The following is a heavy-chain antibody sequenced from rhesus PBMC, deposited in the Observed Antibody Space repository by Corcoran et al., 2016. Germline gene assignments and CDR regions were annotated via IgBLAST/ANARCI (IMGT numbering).Heavy chain of an antibody. J-gene: IGHJ4*01. Sequence: QVQLQESGPGLVKPSETLSLTCAVSGGSVSSSNWWSWIRQPPGKGLEWIGYISGSSGCTYYNPSPQSRVPISTDTSKNQFSLRLSSVTAADTAVYYCARDESLSGSSHYWGQGVLVTVSS. CDR3: ARDESLSGSSHY. V-gene: IGHV4-65*01. D-gene: IGHD6-25*01. CDR1: GGSVSSSNW. CDR2: ISGSSGCT.